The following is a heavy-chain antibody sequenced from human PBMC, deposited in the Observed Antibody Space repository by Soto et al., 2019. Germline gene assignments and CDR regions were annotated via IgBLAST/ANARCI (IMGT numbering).Heavy chain of an antibody. J-gene: IGHJ4*02. CDR2: IGGSGVSI. D-gene: IGHD1-26*01. CDR1: GFTFSTFG. V-gene: IGHV3-48*02. CDR3: ARDLAWAFDS. Sequence: PGGSLRLSCAASGFTFSTFGINWVRQAPWKGLEWLSYIGGSGVSISYADSVKGRFTISRDNGKNTLYLQMSSLRDEDTAVYYCARDLAWAFDSCGQGALVTFSS.